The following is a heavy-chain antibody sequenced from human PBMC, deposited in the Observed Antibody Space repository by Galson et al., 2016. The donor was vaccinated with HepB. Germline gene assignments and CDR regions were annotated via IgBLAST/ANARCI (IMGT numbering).Heavy chain of an antibody. CDR3: ARQAFTNWNPFDY. CDR2: IWYAGVNT. D-gene: IGHD1-1*01. CDR1: GFTLSSYG. J-gene: IGHJ4*02. Sequence: SLRLSCAASGFTLSSYGIHWVRQAPGKGLEWVAVIWYAGVNTYYADSVKGRFTISRDNSKNTLYLQMNSLRAEDTAVYYCARQAFTNWNPFDYWGQGTLVTVSS. V-gene: IGHV3-33*01.